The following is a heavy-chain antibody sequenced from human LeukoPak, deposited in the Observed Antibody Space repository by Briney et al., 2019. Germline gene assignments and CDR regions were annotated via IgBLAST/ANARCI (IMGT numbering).Heavy chain of an antibody. Sequence: SETLSLTSAVYGGSFSGYYWSWIRQPPGKGLEWIGEINHSGSTNYNPSLKSRVTISVDTSKNQFSLKLSSVTAADTAVYYCVLYSSGRGVYGMDVWGQGTTVTVSS. CDR1: GGSFSGYY. D-gene: IGHD6-19*01. CDR2: INHSGST. J-gene: IGHJ6*02. V-gene: IGHV4-34*01. CDR3: VLYSSGRGVYGMDV.